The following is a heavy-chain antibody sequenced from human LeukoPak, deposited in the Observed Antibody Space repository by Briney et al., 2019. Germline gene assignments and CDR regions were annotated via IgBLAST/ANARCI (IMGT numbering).Heavy chain of an antibody. J-gene: IGHJ4*02. V-gene: IGHV3-23*01. CDR2: ISGSGGST. D-gene: IGHD2-8*01. CDR1: GFTFSSYA. Sequence: PGGSLRLSCAASGFTFSSYAVSWVRQAPGKGLEWVSSISGSGGSTYSADSVKGRFTISRDNSKNTLYLQMNSLRAEDTALYYCAKDLSCTNDICHGDFDYWGQGTLVSVSS. CDR3: AKDLSCTNDICHGDFDY.